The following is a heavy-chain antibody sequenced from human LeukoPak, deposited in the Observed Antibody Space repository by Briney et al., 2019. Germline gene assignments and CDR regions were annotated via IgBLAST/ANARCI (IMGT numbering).Heavy chain of an antibody. Sequence: PGGSLRLSCAASGFTFSRHRMSWVRQAPGKGLERVAHMNQDGSAIYSIDSVKGRFTISRDNDKNSLYLHMSGLTVADTAVYYCARTVPGHPDDYFDYWGQGTLVTVSS. V-gene: IGHV3-7*01. CDR3: ARTVPGHPDDYFDY. J-gene: IGHJ4*02. D-gene: IGHD6-19*01. CDR1: GFTFSRHR. CDR2: MNQDGSAI.